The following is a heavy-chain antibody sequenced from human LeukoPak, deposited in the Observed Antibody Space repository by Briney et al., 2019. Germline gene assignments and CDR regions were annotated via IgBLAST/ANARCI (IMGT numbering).Heavy chain of an antibody. J-gene: IGHJ4*02. Sequence: GEPLKISSKGSGYSFTSYWIAWLRQMPGKRLEWMGIIYPSDSDTRYSPSFQGQVTISADKSISTTYLQWSSLKASDTAMYFCARRSSWYGNYWGQGTLVTVSS. CDR2: IYPSDSDT. CDR1: GYSFTSYW. CDR3: ARRSSWYGNY. V-gene: IGHV5-51*01. D-gene: IGHD6-13*01.